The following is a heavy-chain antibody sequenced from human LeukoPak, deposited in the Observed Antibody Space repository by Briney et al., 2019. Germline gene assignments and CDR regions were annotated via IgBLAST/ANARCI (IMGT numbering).Heavy chain of an antibody. V-gene: IGHV3-53*01. CDR2: IYSDGST. J-gene: IGHJ3*02. CDR1: GFSVSINY. CDR3: ASRNYYDSSGYIDAFDI. D-gene: IGHD3-22*01. Sequence: GGSLRLSCAASGFSVSINYMSWVRQAPGKGLEWVSVIYSDGSTYYADSVKGRFTISRDNSKNTLYLQMNSLRAEDTAVYYCASRNYYDSSGYIDAFDIWGQGTMVTVPS.